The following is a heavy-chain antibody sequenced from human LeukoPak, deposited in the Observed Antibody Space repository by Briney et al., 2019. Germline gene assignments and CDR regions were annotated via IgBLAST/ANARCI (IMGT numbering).Heavy chain of an antibody. D-gene: IGHD6-19*01. J-gene: IGHJ4*02. CDR3: ARGGAWSDY. V-gene: IGHV4-59*11. Sequence: SETLSLTCTVSGGSITNHYWTWIRQPPGKGLGWIGYIYFSGSTNYNPSLKSRVTISVDTSKNHFSLKLNSVTAADTAVYFCARGGAWSDYWGQGALVTVSS. CDR2: IYFSGST. CDR1: GGSITNHY.